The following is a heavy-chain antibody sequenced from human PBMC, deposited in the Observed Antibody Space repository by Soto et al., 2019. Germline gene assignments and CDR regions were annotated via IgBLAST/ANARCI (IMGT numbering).Heavy chain of an antibody. Sequence: SETLSLTCTDSGGSISSYYWSWIRQPARKGLEWIGRIYTSGSTNYNPSLKSRVTMSVDTSKNQFSLKLSSVTAADTAVYHCLGNSITMVRGYYYYGMDVWGQGTTVTVSS. CDR2: IYTSGST. CDR1: GGSISSYY. D-gene: IGHD3-10*01. J-gene: IGHJ6*02. V-gene: IGHV4-4*07. CDR3: LGNSITMVRGYYYYGMDV.